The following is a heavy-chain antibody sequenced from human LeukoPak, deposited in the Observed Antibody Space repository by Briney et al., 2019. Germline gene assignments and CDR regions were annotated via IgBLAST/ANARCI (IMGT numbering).Heavy chain of an antibody. D-gene: IGHD2-15*01. Sequence: GGSLRLSCAASGFXFXXYAMXWXXXAPXXXXXXXXXISYXXRNTYYAXHVXXRFTTSRDNSKNTLYLQMNRLRDQDTAVYYCAXFDIVVVVAATGALDYWGQGTLVTVSS. V-gene: IGHV3-30*01. J-gene: IGHJ4*02. CDR2: ISYXXRNT. CDR3: AXFDIVVVVAATGALDY. CDR1: GFXFXXYA.